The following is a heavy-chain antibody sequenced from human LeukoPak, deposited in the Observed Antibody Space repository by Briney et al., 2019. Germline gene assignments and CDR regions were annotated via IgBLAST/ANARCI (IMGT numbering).Heavy chain of an antibody. D-gene: IGHD2-15*01. Sequence: ASVKVSCKASGYTFTSYDINWVRQATGQGLEWMGWMNPNSGNTGYAQKFQGRVTMTRNTSISTAYMELSSLRSEDTAVYYCARDFSCSGGSCYPRIEVDFQHWGQGTLVTVSS. J-gene: IGHJ1*01. CDR3: ARDFSCSGGSCYPRIEVDFQH. CDR1: GYTFTSYD. V-gene: IGHV1-8*01. CDR2: MNPNSGNT.